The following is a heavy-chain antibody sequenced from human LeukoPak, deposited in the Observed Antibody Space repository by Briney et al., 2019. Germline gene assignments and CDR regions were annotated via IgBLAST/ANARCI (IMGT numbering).Heavy chain of an antibody. CDR2: IYPGGSDT. CDR3: ARQGGEYAFDI. CDR1: GYSFTNYW. J-gene: IGHJ3*02. D-gene: IGHD1-26*01. Sequence: GESLKISCKGSGYSFTNYWIGLVRQMPGKGLEWMGIIYPGGSDTRYSPFFQGQVTISADKSISTAYLQWNSLKASDTAMYYCARQGGEYAFDIWGQGTMVTVSS. V-gene: IGHV5-51*01.